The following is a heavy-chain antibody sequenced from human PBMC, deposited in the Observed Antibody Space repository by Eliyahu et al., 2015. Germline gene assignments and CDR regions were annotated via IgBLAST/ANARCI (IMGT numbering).Heavy chain of an antibody. D-gene: IGHD2-2*01. Sequence: QVQLVESGGGVVQPGRSLRLSCAASGFTFSSNAMHWVRQAXGTGLEWVAVIWYDGXNRYYADSVKGRFTISRDNSKNTLYLQMNSLRAEDTAVYYCARAQATDCSSISCYVDHWGQGTLVTVSS. CDR3: ARAQATDCSSISCYVDH. V-gene: IGHV3-33*01. CDR2: IWYDGXNR. J-gene: IGHJ4*02. CDR1: GFTFSSNA.